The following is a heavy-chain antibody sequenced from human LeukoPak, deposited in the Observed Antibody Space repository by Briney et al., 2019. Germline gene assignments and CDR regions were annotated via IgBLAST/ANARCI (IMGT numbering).Heavy chain of an antibody. V-gene: IGHV4-28*05. CDR1: GYSISSSNW. J-gene: IGHJ3*02. D-gene: IGHD3-22*01. CDR2: IYYSGSI. CDR3: ARSLGDYYDSSGYYQGLGAFDI. Sequence: SDTLSLTCAVSGYSISSSNWWGWIRQPPGKGLEWIGYIYYSGSIYYNPSLKSRVTMSVDTSKNQFSLKLSPVTAVDTAVYYCARSLGDYYDSSGYYQGLGAFDIWGQGTMVTVSS.